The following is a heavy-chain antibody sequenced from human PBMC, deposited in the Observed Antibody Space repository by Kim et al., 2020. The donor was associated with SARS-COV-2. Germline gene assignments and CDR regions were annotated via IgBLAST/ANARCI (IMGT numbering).Heavy chain of an antibody. V-gene: IGHV7-4-1*02. Sequence: ASVKVSCKASGYTFTSYAMNWVRQAPGQGLEWMGWINTNTGNPTYAQGFTGRFVFSLDTSVSTAYLQISSLKAEDTAVYYCAREGQSLVLRGRQNWFDPWGQGTLVTVSS. CDR1: GYTFTSYA. J-gene: IGHJ5*02. D-gene: IGHD6-19*01. CDR2: INTNTGNP. CDR3: AREGQSLVLRGRQNWFDP.